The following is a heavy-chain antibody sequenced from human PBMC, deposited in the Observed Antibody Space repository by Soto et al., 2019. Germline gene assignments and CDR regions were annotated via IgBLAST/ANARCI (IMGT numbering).Heavy chain of an antibody. Sequence: GGSLRLSCAASGFTFSSYAMSWVRQAPGKGLEWVSAISGSGGSTYYADSVKGRFTISRDNSKNTLYLQMNSLRAEDTAVYYCAPIAPYIAVVPAAMYNWFDPWGQGALVTVSS. CDR2: ISGSGGST. J-gene: IGHJ5*02. CDR1: GFTFSSYA. CDR3: APIAPYIAVVPAAMYNWFDP. V-gene: IGHV3-23*01. D-gene: IGHD2-2*01.